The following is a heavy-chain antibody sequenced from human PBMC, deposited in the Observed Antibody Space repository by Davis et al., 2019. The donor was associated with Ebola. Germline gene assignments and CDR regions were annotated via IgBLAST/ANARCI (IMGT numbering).Heavy chain of an antibody. CDR3: ARVDHEYGDYGSFDYYTGVMECCYTNAREYANKSLKLEKNRRSAGNAAVYYWERVADDYGNKGGFDY. CDR2: IGTAGDT. V-gene: IGHV3-13*01. D-gene: IGHD4-17*01. Sequence: PGGSLRLSCAASGFTFSSYAMHWVRQAPGKGLEWVSAIGTAGDTSYPGSVTSGCTTSSENDKNTSYLHMNSLRAGHTAVYYYARVDHEYGDYGSFDYYTGVMECCYTNAREYANKSLKLEKNRRSAGNAAVYYWERVADDYGNKGGFDYWGQGTLVTVSS. J-gene: IGHJ4*02. CDR1: GFTFSSYA.